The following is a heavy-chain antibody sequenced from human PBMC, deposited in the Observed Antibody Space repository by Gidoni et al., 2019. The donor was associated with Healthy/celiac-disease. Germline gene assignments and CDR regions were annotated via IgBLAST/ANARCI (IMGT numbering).Heavy chain of an antibody. D-gene: IGHD3-22*01. V-gene: IGHV1-18*01. Sequence: QVPLVPSGAEVKKPGASVKVSCKASGYTFPRYGISWVRQAPGQGLEWMGWISAYNGNTNYAQKLQGRVTMTTDTSKSTAYMELRSLRSDDTAVYYCARLDYYDSSGYYYIDYWGQGTLGTVS. CDR2: ISAYNGNT. CDR1: GYTFPRYG. J-gene: IGHJ4*02. CDR3: ARLDYYDSSGYYYIDY.